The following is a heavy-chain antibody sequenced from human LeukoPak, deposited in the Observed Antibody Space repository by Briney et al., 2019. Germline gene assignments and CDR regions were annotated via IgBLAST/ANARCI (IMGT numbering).Heavy chain of an antibody. J-gene: IGHJ3*02. D-gene: IGHD6-13*01. CDR3: ARHRDSSWSLCFDI. CDR1: GGSISSYY. CDR2: IYTSGSP. Sequence: SETLSLTCTVSGGSISSYYWSWIRQPAGKGLEWIGRIYTSGSPNYNPFLKTRVTISVDTSKNQFSLKLSSVTAADTAVYYCARHRDSSWSLCFDIWGQGTMVTVSS. V-gene: IGHV4-4*07.